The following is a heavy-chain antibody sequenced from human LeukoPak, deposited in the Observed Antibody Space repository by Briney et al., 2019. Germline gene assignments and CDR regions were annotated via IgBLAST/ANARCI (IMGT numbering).Heavy chain of an antibody. CDR1: GFTFSSYA. CDR2: ISYDGSNK. D-gene: IGHD1-14*01. V-gene: IGHV3-30-3*01. CDR3: ARDIYPGHEPGAPGLY. J-gene: IGHJ4*02. Sequence: PGGSLRLSCAASGFTFSSYAMPWVRQAPGKGLEWVAVISYDGSNKYYADSVKGRFTISRDNSKNTLYLQMNSLRAEDTAVYYCARDIYPGHEPGAPGLYWGQGTLVTVSS.